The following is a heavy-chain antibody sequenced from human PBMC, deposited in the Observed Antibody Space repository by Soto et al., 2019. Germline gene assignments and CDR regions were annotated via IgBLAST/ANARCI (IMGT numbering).Heavy chain of an antibody. Sequence: SETLSLTCSVSGDSISTVDYFWAWIRQPPGQALEYIGYIYKSATTYYNSSFESRVAISLDTSKSQFSLNVTSVTAADTAVYFCARGRYCLTGRCFPNWFDSWGQGTLVTVSS. CDR3: ARGRYCLTGRCFPNWFDS. V-gene: IGHV4-30-4*01. CDR1: GDSISTVDYF. CDR2: IYKSATT. J-gene: IGHJ5*01. D-gene: IGHD2-15*01.